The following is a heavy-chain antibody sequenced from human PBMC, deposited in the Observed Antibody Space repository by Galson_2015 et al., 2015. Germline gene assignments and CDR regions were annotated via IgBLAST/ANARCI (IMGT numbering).Heavy chain of an antibody. CDR1: EFTFTNYW. D-gene: IGHD2-15*01. J-gene: IGHJ6*02. CDR3: ARDCIAAGRLDV. Sequence: SLRLSCAASEFTFTNYWMNWVRQAPGKGLEWLANIKPDGSDRYYVDSVKGRITISRNNANNSLYLQMNILRAEDTAVYYCARDCIAAGRLDVWGQGTTVTLS. V-gene: IGHV3-7*03. CDR2: IKPDGSDR.